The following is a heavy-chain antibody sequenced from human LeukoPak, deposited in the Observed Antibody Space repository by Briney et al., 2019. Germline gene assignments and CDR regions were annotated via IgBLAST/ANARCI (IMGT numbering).Heavy chain of an antibody. V-gene: IGHV3-7*01. Sequence: GGALILSWAASGFIFSCDWRSGVRQAAGKGQGLVANIKQDGSEKYYVHTVKGRLTISRDNAKNSLYLQMNSLRAEDTAVYYCASPPLGYCSSTSCPTWGQGTLVTVSS. CDR2: IKQDGSEK. D-gene: IGHD2-2*01. CDR3: ASPPLGYCSSTSCPT. CDR1: GFIFSCDW. J-gene: IGHJ5*02.